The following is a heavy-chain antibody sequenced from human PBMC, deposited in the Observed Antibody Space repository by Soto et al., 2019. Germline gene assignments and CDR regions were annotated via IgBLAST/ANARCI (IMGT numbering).Heavy chain of an antibody. Sequence: SETLSLTCAVYGGSFGGNYWSWIRQPPGKGLEWIGEINHSARANFNPSLKSRVTMSKDTSKNQFSLKLTSVTAADTAVYYCARGLGYCSSVSCPDWFEPWGQGILVTVSS. CDR1: GGSFGGNY. CDR3: ARGLGYCSSVSCPDWFEP. CDR2: INHSARA. D-gene: IGHD2-2*01. J-gene: IGHJ5*02. V-gene: IGHV4-34*01.